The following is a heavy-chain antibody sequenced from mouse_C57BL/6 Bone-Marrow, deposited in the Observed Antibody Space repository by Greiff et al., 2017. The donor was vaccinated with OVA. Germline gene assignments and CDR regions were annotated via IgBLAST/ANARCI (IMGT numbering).Heavy chain of an antibody. D-gene: IGHD2-3*01. J-gene: IGHJ2*01. V-gene: IGHV1-85*01. Sequence: QVQLKESGPELVKPGASVKLSCKASGYNFTSYDINWVKQRPGQGLEWIGWIYPRDGSTKYNEKFKGKATLTVGTSSSTAYMELHSLTSEDSAVYFCARSGGYSFYYFDYWGQGTTLTVSS. CDR2: IYPRDGST. CDR3: ARSGGYSFYYFDY. CDR1: GYNFTSYD.